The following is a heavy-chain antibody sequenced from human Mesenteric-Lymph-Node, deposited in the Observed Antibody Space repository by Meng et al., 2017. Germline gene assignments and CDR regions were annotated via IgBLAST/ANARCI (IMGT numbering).Heavy chain of an antibody. V-gene: IGHV3-30*18. CDR1: GFTFSTYG. D-gene: IGHD6-13*01. J-gene: IGHJ4*02. CDR2: ISYDGSNK. CDR3: AKVAYASTWYVPHFDY. Sequence: QVQLVESGGGVVQPGWSLRLSCATSGFTFSTYGMHWVRQAPGKGLEWVAVISYDGSNKYYAESVKGRFTISRDNSKNTLHLQMNSLRAEDTAVYYCAKVAYASTWYVPHFDYWGQGTLVTVSS.